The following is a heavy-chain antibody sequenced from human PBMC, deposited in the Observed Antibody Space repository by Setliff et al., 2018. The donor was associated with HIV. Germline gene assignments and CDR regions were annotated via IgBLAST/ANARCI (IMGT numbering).Heavy chain of an antibody. CDR2: IYTSGST. CDR3: ARIKAFGSGSYPLDF. V-gene: IGHV4-4*09. CDR1: GGSISSYY. J-gene: IGHJ4*02. Sequence: SETLSLTCTVSGGSISSYYWSWIRQPPGKGLEWIGNIYTSGSTNYNPSLKSRITISLDTSKSHFSLKLHSVTAADTAVYYCARIKAFGSGSYPLDFWGQGTPVTVSS. D-gene: IGHD3-10*01.